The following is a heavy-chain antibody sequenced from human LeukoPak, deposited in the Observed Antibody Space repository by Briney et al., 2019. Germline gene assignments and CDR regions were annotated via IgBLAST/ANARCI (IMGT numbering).Heavy chain of an antibody. CDR1: GGSFSGYY. CDR2: INHSGST. Sequence: SETLSLTCAVYGGSFSGYYWSWIRQPPGKGLEWIGEINHSGSTNYNPSLKSRVTISVDTSKNQFSLKLRSVTAADTAVYYCAIASRGYDSSWFDPWGQGTLVTVSS. D-gene: IGHD5-12*01. CDR3: AIASRGYDSSWFDP. V-gene: IGHV4-34*01. J-gene: IGHJ5*02.